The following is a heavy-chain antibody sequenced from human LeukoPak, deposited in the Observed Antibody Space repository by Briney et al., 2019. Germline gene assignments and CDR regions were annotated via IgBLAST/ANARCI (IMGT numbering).Heavy chain of an antibody. D-gene: IGHD3-3*01. V-gene: IGHV3-66*01. Sequence: GGSLRLSCAASGFTVSSNYMSWVRQAPGKGLEWVSVIYSAGSTYYADSVKGRFTISRDNSKNTLYLQMNSLRAEDTAVYYCARWAIFGVVMYFDYWGQGTLVTVSS. J-gene: IGHJ4*02. CDR2: IYSAGST. CDR1: GFTVSSNY. CDR3: ARWAIFGVVMYFDY.